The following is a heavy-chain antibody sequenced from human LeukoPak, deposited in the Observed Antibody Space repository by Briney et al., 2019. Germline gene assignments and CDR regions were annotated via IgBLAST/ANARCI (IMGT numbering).Heavy chain of an antibody. CDR3: AREGTGYSSGNFDY. J-gene: IGHJ4*02. CDR1: GGSFSGYY. CDR2: INHSGST. V-gene: IGHV4-34*01. D-gene: IGHD6-19*01. Sequence: SSETLPLTCAVYGGSFSGYYWSWIRQPPGKGLEWIGEINHSGSTNYNPSLKSRVTISVDTSKNQFSLKLSSVTAADTAVYYCAREGTGYSSGNFDYWGQGTLVTVSS.